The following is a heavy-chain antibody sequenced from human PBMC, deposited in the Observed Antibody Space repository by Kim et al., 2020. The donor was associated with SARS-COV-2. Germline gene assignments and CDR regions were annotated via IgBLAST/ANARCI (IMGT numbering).Heavy chain of an antibody. J-gene: IGHJ4*02. CDR3: ARGPLYDSSGYYAAFDY. CDR1: GYSISSGYY. V-gene: IGHV4-38-2*02. Sequence: SETLSLTCTVSGYSISSGYYWGWIRQPPGKGLEWIGSIYHSGSTYYNPSLKSRVTISVDTSKNQFSLKLSSVTAADTAVYYCARGPLYDSSGYYAAFDYWGQGTLVTVSS. D-gene: IGHD3-22*01. CDR2: IYHSGST.